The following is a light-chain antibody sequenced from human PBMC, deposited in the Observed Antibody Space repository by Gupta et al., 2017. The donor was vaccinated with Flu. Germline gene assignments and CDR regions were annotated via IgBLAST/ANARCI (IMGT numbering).Light chain of an antibody. CDR3: QTWGTGIWV. CDR1: SGHSTYA. Sequence: SGHSTYAIAWHQQQPEKGPRYLMKLNSDGSHTKGDGIPDRFSGSSSGTERYLTISSLQSEDEADYYCQTWGTGIWVFGGGTKLTVL. CDR2: LNSDGSH. J-gene: IGLJ3*02. V-gene: IGLV4-69*01.